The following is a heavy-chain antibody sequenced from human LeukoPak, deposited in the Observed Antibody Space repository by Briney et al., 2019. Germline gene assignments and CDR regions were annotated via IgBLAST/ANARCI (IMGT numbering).Heavy chain of an antibody. CDR1: GFTFSSYD. V-gene: IGHV3-23*01. D-gene: IGHD3-9*01. CDR2: ISGSGGST. Sequence: AGGSLRLSFAVSGFTFSSYDMNWVRQAPGKGLEGVSGISGSGGSTYYADSVKGRFTISRDTSKNALYLQMNSLRVEDTAVYYCAKVGQNYDILTYYFDYWGQGTLVTVSS. CDR3: AKVGQNYDILTYYFDY. J-gene: IGHJ4*02.